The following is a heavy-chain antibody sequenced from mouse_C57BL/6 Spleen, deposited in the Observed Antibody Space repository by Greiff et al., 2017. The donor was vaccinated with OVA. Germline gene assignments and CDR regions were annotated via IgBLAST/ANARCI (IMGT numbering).Heavy chain of an antibody. CDR1: GYTFTDYN. CDR2: INPNNGGT. Sequence: EVQLQQSGPELVKPGASVKIPCKASGYTFTDYNMDWVKQSHGKSLEWIGDINPNNGGTIYNQKFKGKATLTVDKSSSTAYMELRSLTSEDTAVYYCARWGSYGYDGFAYWGQGTLVTVSA. V-gene: IGHV1-18*01. CDR3: ARWGSYGYDGFAY. D-gene: IGHD2-2*01. J-gene: IGHJ3*01.